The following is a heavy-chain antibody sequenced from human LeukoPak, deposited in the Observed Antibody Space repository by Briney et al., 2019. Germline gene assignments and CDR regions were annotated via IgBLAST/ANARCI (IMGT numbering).Heavy chain of an antibody. V-gene: IGHV4-59*01. Sequence: SETLSLTCTVSGDSISSYYWSWIRQPPGKGLEWIGYFYYSGSISYNPSLRSRVTMSVDTSKSQFFLRLSSVTAADTAVHFCARRRNDAFDIWGQGTMVTVSS. CDR3: ARRRNDAFDI. CDR2: FYYSGSI. J-gene: IGHJ3*02. CDR1: GDSISSYY.